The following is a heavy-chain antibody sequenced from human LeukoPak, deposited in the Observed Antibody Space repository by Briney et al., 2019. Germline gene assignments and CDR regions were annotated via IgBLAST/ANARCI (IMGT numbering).Heavy chain of an antibody. J-gene: IGHJ4*02. D-gene: IGHD3-10*01. V-gene: IGHV1-18*04. Sequence: ASVKVSCKASGYTFTGYYMHWVRQAPGQGLEWMGWISAYNGNTNYAQKLQGRVTMTTDTSTSTAYMELRSLRSDDTAVYYCARVYYYGSGSYYNTFDYWGQGTLVTVSS. CDR1: GYTFTGYY. CDR2: ISAYNGNT. CDR3: ARVYYYGSGSYYNTFDY.